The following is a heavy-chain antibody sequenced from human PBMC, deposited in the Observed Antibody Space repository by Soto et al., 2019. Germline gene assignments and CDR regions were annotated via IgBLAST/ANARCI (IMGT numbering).Heavy chain of an antibody. V-gene: IGHV3-23*01. D-gene: IGHD2-2*01. CDR2: ISGSGGST. Sequence: PGGSLRLSCAASGFTFSSYAMIWVRQAPGKGLEWVSAISGSGGSTYYADSVKGRFTISRDNAKNPLYLQMNSLRAEDTAVYYCARRQLLTIGVYFDYWGQGTLVTVSS. J-gene: IGHJ4*02. CDR1: GFTFSSYA. CDR3: ARRQLLTIGVYFDY.